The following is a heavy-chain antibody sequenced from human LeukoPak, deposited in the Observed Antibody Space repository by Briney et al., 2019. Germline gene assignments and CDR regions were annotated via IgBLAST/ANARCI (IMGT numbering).Heavy chain of an antibody. J-gene: IGHJ3*02. CDR3: ARSWEPPDYAFDI. V-gene: IGHV3-48*01. Sequence: GGSLRLSCAASGFTFSSYSMNWVRQAPGKGLEWVSYISSSSSTIYYADSVKGRFTISRDNANSSLYLQMNSLRAEDTAVYHCARSWEPPDYAFDIWGQGTMVTVSS. CDR1: GFTFSSYS. D-gene: IGHD1-26*01. CDR2: ISSSSSTI.